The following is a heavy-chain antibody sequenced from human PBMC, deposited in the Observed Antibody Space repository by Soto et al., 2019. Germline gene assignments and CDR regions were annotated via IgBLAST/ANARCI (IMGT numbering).Heavy chain of an antibody. D-gene: IGHD6-13*01. Sequence: ASETLSLTCTVSGGSISSYYWSWIRQPPGKGLEWIGYIYYSGSTNYNPSLKSRVTISVDTSKNQFSLKLSSVTAADTAVYYCARGGSSSWYTHYYFDYWGQGTLVTV. CDR3: ARGGSSSWYTHYYFDY. V-gene: IGHV4-59*01. CDR2: IYYSGST. J-gene: IGHJ4*02. CDR1: GGSISSYY.